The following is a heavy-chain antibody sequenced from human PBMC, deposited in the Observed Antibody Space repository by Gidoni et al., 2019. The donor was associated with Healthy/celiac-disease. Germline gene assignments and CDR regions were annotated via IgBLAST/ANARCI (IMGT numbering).Heavy chain of an antibody. J-gene: IGHJ6*02. CDR3: ARWNMWGNDYYDSSGYYYYYYGMDV. Sequence: GPSGAEVKKPGASVKVSCKASGYTLTSHGSSWVRQASGQGLEWMGWISACTGNTNYAQKLPGRVTMTTDTSTSTAYMELSSLRSDKTAVYYCARWNMWGNDYYDSSGYYYYYYGMDVWGQGTTVTVSS. D-gene: IGHD3-22*01. V-gene: IGHV1-18*01. CDR1: GYTLTSHG. CDR2: ISACTGNT.